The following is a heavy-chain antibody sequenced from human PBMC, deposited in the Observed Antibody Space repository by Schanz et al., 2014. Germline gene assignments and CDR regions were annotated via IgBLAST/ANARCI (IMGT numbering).Heavy chain of an antibody. CDR3: ARGRTCDY. J-gene: IGHJ4*02. CDR1: GYTFTSYD. Sequence: QVQLIPSGAEVNKPGASVKVSCTASGYTFTSYDNNWVRQSPGQGLERLGWMNPNSGNPGFAQKFRGRVTMTRNTSMSTAYIELHILTSEDTAVYYCARGRTCDYWGQGTLVNVSS. CDR2: MNPNSGNP. V-gene: IGHV1-8*01.